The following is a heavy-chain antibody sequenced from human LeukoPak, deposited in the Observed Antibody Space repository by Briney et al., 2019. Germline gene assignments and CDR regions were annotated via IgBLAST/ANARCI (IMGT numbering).Heavy chain of an antibody. CDR2: IIPIFGTA. CDR3: ARVDCSSTSCSTGHWFDP. D-gene: IGHD2-2*01. V-gene: IGHV1-69*05. J-gene: IGHJ5*02. Sequence: ASVKVSCKASVGTFSSYAISWVRQAPGQGLEWMGGIIPIFGTANYAQKFQGRVTITTDESTSTAYMELSSLRSEDTAVYYCARVDCSSTSCSTGHWFDPWGQGTLVTVSS. CDR1: VGTFSSYA.